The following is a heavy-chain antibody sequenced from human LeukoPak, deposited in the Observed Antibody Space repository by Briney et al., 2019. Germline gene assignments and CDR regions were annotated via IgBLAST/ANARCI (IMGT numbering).Heavy chain of an antibody. Sequence: ASVKVSCKASGGTLSSYTISWVRQAPGQGLEWMGIINPSGGTTGYEQKFQGRVTLTRGTSTSTVYMELSSLRSDDTAVYYCARAHCSGGACPNWFDPWGQGTLVTVSS. CDR1: GGTLSSYT. CDR2: INPSGGTT. V-gene: IGHV1-46*01. J-gene: IGHJ5*02. D-gene: IGHD2-15*01. CDR3: ARAHCSGGACPNWFDP.